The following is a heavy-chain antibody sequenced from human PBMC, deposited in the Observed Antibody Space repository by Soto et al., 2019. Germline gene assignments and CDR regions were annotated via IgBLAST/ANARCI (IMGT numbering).Heavy chain of an antibody. CDR2: ISYDGSNK. D-gene: IGHD4-4*01. CDR3: ASGNALSFDY. CDR1: GFTFSSYA. Sequence: QVQLVESGGGVVQPGRSLRLSCAASGFTFSSYAMHWVRQAPGKGLEWVAVISYDGSNKYYADSVKGRFTISRDNSKNTLYLQMNSLRAEDTAVYYWASGNALSFDYWGQGTLVTVSS. J-gene: IGHJ4*02. V-gene: IGHV3-30-3*01.